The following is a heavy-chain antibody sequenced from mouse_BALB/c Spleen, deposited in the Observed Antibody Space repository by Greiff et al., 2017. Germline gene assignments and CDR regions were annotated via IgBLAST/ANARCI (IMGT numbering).Heavy chain of an antibody. CDR3: ARERETGSFDY. CDR2: ISYDGSN. D-gene: IGHD4-1*01. CDR1: GYSITSVYY. Sequence: EVQLQESGPGLVKPSQSLSLTCSVTGYSITSVYYWNWIRQFPGNKLEWMGYISYDGSNNYNPSLKNRISITRDTSKNQFFLKLNSVTTEDTATYYCARERETGSFDYWGQGTTLTVSS. V-gene: IGHV3-6*02. J-gene: IGHJ2*01.